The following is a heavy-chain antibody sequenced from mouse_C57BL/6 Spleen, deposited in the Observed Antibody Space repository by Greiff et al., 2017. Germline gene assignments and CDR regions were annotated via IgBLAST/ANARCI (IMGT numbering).Heavy chain of an antibody. CDR3: TRSCITTGGATPFDY. CDR1: GYTFTDYE. D-gene: IGHD1-1*01. Sequence: QVQLKESGAELVRPGASVTLSCKASGYTFTDYEMHWVKQTPVHGLEWIGAIDPETGGTAYNQKFKGKAILTADKSSSTAYMELRSLTSEDAAVYYWTRSCITTGGATPFDYWGQGTTLTVSS. CDR2: IDPETGGT. V-gene: IGHV1-15*01. J-gene: IGHJ2*01.